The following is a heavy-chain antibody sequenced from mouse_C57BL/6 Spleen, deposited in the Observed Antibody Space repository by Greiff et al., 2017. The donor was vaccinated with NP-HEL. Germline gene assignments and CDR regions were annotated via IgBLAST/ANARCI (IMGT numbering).Heavy chain of an antibody. Sequence: EVKLVESGGDLVKPGGSLKLSCAASGFTFSSYGMSWVRQTPDKRLEWVATISSGGSYTYYPDSVKGRFTISRDNAKNTLYLQMSSLKSEDTAMYYGARQSAQAEFAYWGQGTLVTVSA. J-gene: IGHJ3*01. CDR1: GFTFSSYG. CDR3: ARQSAQAEFAY. D-gene: IGHD3-2*02. CDR2: ISSGGSYT. V-gene: IGHV5-6*01.